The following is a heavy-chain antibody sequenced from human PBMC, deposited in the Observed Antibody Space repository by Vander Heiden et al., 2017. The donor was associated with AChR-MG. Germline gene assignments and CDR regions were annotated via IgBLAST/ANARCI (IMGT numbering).Heavy chain of an antibody. CDR1: GFTFSSYA. J-gene: IGHJ3*02. D-gene: IGHD1-26*01. V-gene: IGHV3-23*01. CDR2: ISGSGGST. Sequence: EVQLLESGGGLVQPGGSLRPSCAASGFTFSSYAMSWVRQARGKGLEWVSAISGSGGSTYYADSVKGRFTISRDNSKNTLYLQMNSLRAEDTAVYYCAKVGGSSDAFDIWGQGTMVTVSS. CDR3: AKVGGSSDAFDI.